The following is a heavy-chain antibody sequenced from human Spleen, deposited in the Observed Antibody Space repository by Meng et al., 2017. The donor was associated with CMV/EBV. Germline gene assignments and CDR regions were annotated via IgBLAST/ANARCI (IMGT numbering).Heavy chain of an antibody. CDR1: GGSMSSGDYF. CDR2: IYYSGNT. D-gene: IGHD1-14*01. Sequence: VQVSESGPVLVKPSQTLSLTCTVSGGSMSSGDYFWNWIRQPPGKGLEWIGYIYYSGNTYYNPSLKSRVTISIDTSKNQFSLKLSSVTAADTAVYYCARAEYYNWFDPWGQGTLVTVSS. CDR3: ARAEYYNWFDP. J-gene: IGHJ5*02. V-gene: IGHV4-30-4*01.